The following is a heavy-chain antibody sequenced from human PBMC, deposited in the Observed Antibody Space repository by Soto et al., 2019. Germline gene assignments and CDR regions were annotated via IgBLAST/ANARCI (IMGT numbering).Heavy chain of an antibody. D-gene: IGHD3-16*01. CDR2: ISWNSGSI. Sequence: EMQLVESGGGLVQPGRSLRLSCAASGFSFDDYAMHWVRQAPGKGLEWVSGISWNSGSIGYADSVRGRFTISRDNAKNSLYLQMSSLRTEDTALYYCAKDQHINYVEALFDYWGQGTLVIVSS. V-gene: IGHV3-9*01. CDR3: AKDQHINYVEALFDY. J-gene: IGHJ4*02. CDR1: GFSFDDYA.